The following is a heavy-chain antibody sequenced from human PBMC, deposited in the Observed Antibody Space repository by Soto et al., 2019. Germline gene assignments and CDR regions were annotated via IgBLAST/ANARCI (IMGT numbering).Heavy chain of an antibody. CDR1: GFIFSDYV. Sequence: PGGSLRLSCAASGFIFSDYVIHGVRQAPGKGPEWVAVIRSDAGSAYYADSVKGRFTIARDSSSDTMYRQMSNLRAEDTAVYYCARSYSSNSNWFGPWGRGTLVTVSA. D-gene: IGHD6-19*01. CDR3: ARSYSSNSNWFGP. CDR2: IRSDAGSA. J-gene: IGHJ5*02. V-gene: IGHV3-33*01.